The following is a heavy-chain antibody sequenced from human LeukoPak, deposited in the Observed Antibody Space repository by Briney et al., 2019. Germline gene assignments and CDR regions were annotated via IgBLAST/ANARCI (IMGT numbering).Heavy chain of an antibody. V-gene: IGHV1-2*02. CDR2: INPNSGGT. D-gene: IGHD1-7*01. Sequence: GASLKVSCKASGDTFTGYYMRWVRHAPGQRVGWMGWINPNSGGTNYAQKFQGRVTMTRDTSISTDYMQLSRLRSDGTAVYYCARVRRNYGPPYYYYYGMDVWGQGTTVTVSS. J-gene: IGHJ6*02. CDR3: ARVRRNYGPPYYYYYGMDV. CDR1: GDTFTGYY.